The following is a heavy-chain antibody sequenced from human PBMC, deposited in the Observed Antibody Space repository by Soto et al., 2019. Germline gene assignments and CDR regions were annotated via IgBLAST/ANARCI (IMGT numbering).Heavy chain of an antibody. CDR2: ISYDGSNK. CDR3: ARDLTIFGVVTPPGAYYGMDV. CDR1: GFTFSSYA. D-gene: IGHD3-3*01. J-gene: IGHJ6*02. V-gene: IGHV3-30-3*01. Sequence: GGSLRLSCAASGFTFSSYAMHWVRHAPGKGLEWVAVISYDGSNKYYADSVKGRFTISRDNSKNTLYLQMNSLRAEDTAVYYCARDLTIFGVVTPPGAYYGMDVWGQGTTVTVSS.